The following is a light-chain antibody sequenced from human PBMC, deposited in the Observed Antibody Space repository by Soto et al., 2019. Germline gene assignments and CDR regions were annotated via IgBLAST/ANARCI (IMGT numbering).Light chain of an antibody. CDR1: QSVSSY. CDR3: QQRSNWPSIT. Sequence: EIVLTQSPATLSLSPGERATLSCRASQSVSSYLAWYQQKPGQAPRLLIYDASNRATGIPARFSGSGSGTDFTLNINSLEPEDFEVYYCQQRSNWPSITFGQGTRLEMK. CDR2: DAS. V-gene: IGKV3-11*01. J-gene: IGKJ5*01.